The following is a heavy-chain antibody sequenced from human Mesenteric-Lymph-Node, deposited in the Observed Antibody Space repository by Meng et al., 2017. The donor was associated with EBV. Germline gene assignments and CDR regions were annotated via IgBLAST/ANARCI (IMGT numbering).Heavy chain of an antibody. Sequence: QGAVEQWGACLWMPSCAVALTRPGYGGSFMGYYGSGIRQPPGKGLEWIGEINHSGSTNYNPSLKSRVTISVDTSKNQFSLKLSSVTAADTAVYYCARVYFVKLGTIAAAVTFDYWGQGTLVTVSS. J-gene: IGHJ4*02. CDR2: INHSGST. CDR3: ARVYFVKLGTIAAAVTFDY. CDR1: GGSFMGYY. D-gene: IGHD6-13*01. V-gene: IGHV4-34*01.